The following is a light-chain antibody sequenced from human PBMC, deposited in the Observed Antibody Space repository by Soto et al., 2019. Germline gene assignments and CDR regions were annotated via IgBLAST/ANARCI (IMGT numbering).Light chain of an antibody. CDR1: QSVSSNY. CDR3: HQHGSIPPGT. J-gene: IGKJ1*01. CDR2: GAS. V-gene: IGKV3-20*01. Sequence: EIVLTQSPGTLSLSPGERATLSCRASQSVSSNYLAWYQQKPGQAPRFLIYGASSRASGIADRFSGGGSGTAYTLTISRLEPEDFVVYYCHQHGSIPPGTFGQGTKVEIK.